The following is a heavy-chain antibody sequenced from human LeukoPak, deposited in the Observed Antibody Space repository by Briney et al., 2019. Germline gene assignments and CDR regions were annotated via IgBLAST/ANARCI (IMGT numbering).Heavy chain of an antibody. V-gene: IGHV4-38-2*02. D-gene: IGHD6-13*01. CDR3: ARSSSSWYYNWFDP. CDR2: IYYSGST. J-gene: IGHJ5*02. CDR1: GYSISSGYY. Sequence: PSETLSLTCTVSGYSISSGYYWGWIRQPPGKGLEWIGSIYYSGSTYYNPSLKSRVTISVDTSKNQFSLKLSSVTAADTAVYYCARSSSSWYYNWFDPWGQGTLVTVSS.